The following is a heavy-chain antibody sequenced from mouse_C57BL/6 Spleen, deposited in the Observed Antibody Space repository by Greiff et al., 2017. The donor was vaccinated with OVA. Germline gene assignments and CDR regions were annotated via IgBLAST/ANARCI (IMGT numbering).Heavy chain of an antibody. Sequence: VKLMESGPELVKPGASVKISCKASGYAFSSSWMNWVKQRPGKGLEWIGRIYPGDGDTNYNGKFKGKATLTADKSSSTAYMQLSSLTSEDSAVYFCARSHYGSSYGYFDVWGTGTTVTVSS. CDR1: GYAFSSSW. CDR3: ARSHYGSSYGYFDV. D-gene: IGHD1-1*01. V-gene: IGHV1-82*01. CDR2: IYPGDGDT. J-gene: IGHJ1*03.